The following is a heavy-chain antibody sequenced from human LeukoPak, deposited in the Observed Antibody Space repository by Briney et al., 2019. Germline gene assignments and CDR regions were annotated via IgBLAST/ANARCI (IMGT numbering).Heavy chain of an antibody. Sequence: PGGSLRLSCAASGFTFSSYGMHWVRQAPGKGLEWVAVIWYDGSNKYYADSVKGRFTISRDNSKNTLYLQMNSLRAEDTAVYYCARDYSSSSGSYYYYGMDVWGQGTTVTVSS. D-gene: IGHD6-6*01. CDR3: ARDYSSSSGSYYYYGMDV. J-gene: IGHJ6*02. CDR1: GFTFSSYG. V-gene: IGHV3-30*19. CDR2: IWYDGSNK.